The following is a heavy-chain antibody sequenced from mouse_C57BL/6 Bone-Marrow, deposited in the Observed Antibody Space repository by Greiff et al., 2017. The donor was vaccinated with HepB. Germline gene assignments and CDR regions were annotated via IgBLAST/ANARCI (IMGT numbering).Heavy chain of an antibody. CDR1: GFSLTSYG. Sequence: VKLQESGPGLVQPSQSLSITCTVSGFSLTSYGVHWVRQSPGKGLEWLGVIWSGGSTDYNAAFISRLSISKDNSKSQVFFKMNSLQADDTAIYYCARDYGYSYYYAMDYWGQGTSVTVSS. CDR3: ARDYGYSYYYAMDY. J-gene: IGHJ4*01. V-gene: IGHV2-2*01. D-gene: IGHD2-2*01. CDR2: IWSGGST.